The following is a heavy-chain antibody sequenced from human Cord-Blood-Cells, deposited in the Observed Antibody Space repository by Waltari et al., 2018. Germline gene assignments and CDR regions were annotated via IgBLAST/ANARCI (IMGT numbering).Heavy chain of an antibody. Sequence: QVQLQQWGAGLLKPSETLSLTCAVYGGSFSGYYWSWIRQPPGKGLEWIGEINHSGSTNYTPSLKSRVTISVDTSKNQFSLKRSSVTAADTAVYYCARGLTLTGTGYHFDYWGQGTLVTVSS. CDR3: ARGLTLTGTGYHFDY. CDR2: INHSGST. D-gene: IGHD1-20*01. V-gene: IGHV4-34*01. CDR1: GGSFSGYY. J-gene: IGHJ4*02.